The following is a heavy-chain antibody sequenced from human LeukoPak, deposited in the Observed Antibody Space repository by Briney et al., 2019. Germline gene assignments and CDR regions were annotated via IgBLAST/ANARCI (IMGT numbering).Heavy chain of an antibody. CDR2: INHSGST. Sequence: AETLSLTCAVSGVTFSGYYLSWIRQPPGKGLEWVGEINHSGSTNYNPSLKSRVTISVDTSKNQFSLKLSSVTAADTAVYYCAGFPYRSWFRGGNWFDPWGQGTLVTVSS. CDR1: GVTFSGYY. J-gene: IGHJ5*02. CDR3: AGFPYRSWFRGGNWFDP. V-gene: IGHV4-34*08. D-gene: IGHD6-13*01.